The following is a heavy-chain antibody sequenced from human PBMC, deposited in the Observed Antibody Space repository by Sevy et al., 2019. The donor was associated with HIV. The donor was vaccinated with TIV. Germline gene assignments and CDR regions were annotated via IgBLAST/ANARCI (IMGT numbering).Heavy chain of an antibody. Sequence: GGSLRLSCAASGFTFSSYDMSWVRQAPGKGLEWVSAISGSGGSTYYADSVKGRFTISRDNSKNTLYLQMNSLRAEDTTVYYCAKMVVVPKYYYYGMDVWGQGTTVTVSS. V-gene: IGHV3-23*01. D-gene: IGHD3-22*01. CDR2: ISGSGGST. J-gene: IGHJ6*02. CDR3: AKMVVVPKYYYYGMDV. CDR1: GFTFSSYD.